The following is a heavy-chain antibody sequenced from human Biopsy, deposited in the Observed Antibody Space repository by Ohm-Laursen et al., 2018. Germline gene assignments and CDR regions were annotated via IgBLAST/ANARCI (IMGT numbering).Heavy chain of an antibody. CDR3: ARDRGYCSDRTVPGYFDL. V-gene: IGHV4-59*01. CDR2: VYYTGST. D-gene: IGHD2-15*01. J-gene: IGHJ2*01. CDR1: GDSISSYY. Sequence: SDTLSLTCTVSGDSISSYYWSWIRQPPGKGLEWIGYVYYTGSTDYNPSLQSRVTISVDTSKNHFSLRLRSVTPADTAIYCARDRGYCSDRTVPGYFDLWGRGTLVTVSS.